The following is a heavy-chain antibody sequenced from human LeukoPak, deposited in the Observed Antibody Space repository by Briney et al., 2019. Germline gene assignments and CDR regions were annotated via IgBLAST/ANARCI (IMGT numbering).Heavy chain of an antibody. Sequence: SETLSLTCSVSGYSISSGYYWGWIRQPPGKGLEWIGNIYHSGSTYYNPSLKSRVTISVDTSKNQFSLKLSSVTAADTAVYYCARKSFHTSSYDYWGQGTLVTVSS. CDR3: ARKSFHTSSYDY. V-gene: IGHV4-38-2*02. D-gene: IGHD2-2*01. J-gene: IGHJ4*02. CDR1: GYSISSGYY. CDR2: IYHSGST.